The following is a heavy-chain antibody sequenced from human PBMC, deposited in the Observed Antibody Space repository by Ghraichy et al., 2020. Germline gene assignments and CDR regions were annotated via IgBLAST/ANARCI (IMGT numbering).Heavy chain of an antibody. J-gene: IGHJ3*02. CDR3: ATTVGVPAASGAFDI. D-gene: IGHD2-2*01. CDR1: GFTFSGSS. Sequence: GGSLRLSCAASGFTFSGSSMHWVRQAPGKGLEWVAVISYDGSNKYYADSVKGRFTISRDNSKNTLYLQMNSLRAEDTAVYYCATTVGVPAASGAFDIWGQGTMVTVSS. V-gene: IGHV3-30*04. CDR2: ISYDGSNK.